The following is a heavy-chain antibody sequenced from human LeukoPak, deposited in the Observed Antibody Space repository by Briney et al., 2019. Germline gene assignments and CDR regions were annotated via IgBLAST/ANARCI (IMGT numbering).Heavy chain of an antibody. J-gene: IGHJ4*02. D-gene: IGHD6-6*01. V-gene: IGHV4-34*01. CDR1: GGSFSGYY. CDR3: ARGSPPRSIAARPAPDY. CDR2: INHSGST. Sequence: PSETLSLTCAVYGGSFSGYYWSWIRQPPGKGLEWIGEINHSGSTNYNPSLKSRVTISVDTSKNQFSLKLSSVTAADTAVYYCARGSPPRSIAARPAPDYWGQGTLVTVSS.